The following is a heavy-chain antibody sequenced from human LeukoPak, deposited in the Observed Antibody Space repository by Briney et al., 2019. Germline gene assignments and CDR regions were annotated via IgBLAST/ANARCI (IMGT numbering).Heavy chain of an antibody. D-gene: IGHD6-13*01. CDR1: GGSISGYY. CDR2: IYSSGST. Sequence: SETLCLSCTVSGGSISGYYWTWIRQPPGKGLEWIGCIYSSGSTSYKPSLKSRITISVDTSKNQFSLNLSSVTAADTAVYYCVRGKAAAGAIWFDPWGQGTLITVSS. V-gene: IGHV4-59*01. CDR3: VRGKAAAGAIWFDP. J-gene: IGHJ5*02.